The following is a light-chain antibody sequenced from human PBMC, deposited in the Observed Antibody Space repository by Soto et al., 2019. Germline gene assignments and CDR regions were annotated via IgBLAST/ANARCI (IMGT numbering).Light chain of an antibody. Sequence: EILMTQSPATLSVSPGEGATLSCRASQSVNKDLAWYQQKPGQAPRLLIYDASNRATGIPARFSGSGSGTDFTLTISSLEPEDFAVYYCQQRSNWPPTFGQGTKVDIK. CDR3: QQRSNWPPT. J-gene: IGKJ1*01. CDR2: DAS. CDR1: QSVNKD. V-gene: IGKV3-11*01.